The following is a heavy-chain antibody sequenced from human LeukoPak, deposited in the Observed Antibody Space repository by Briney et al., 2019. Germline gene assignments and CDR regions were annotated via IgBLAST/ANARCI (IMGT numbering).Heavy chain of an antibody. J-gene: IGHJ4*02. CDR2: IYSGGST. V-gene: IGHV3-66*02. CDR1: GFTVSSKY. D-gene: IGHD1-7*01. Sequence: PGGSLRLSCAASGFTVSSKYMSWVRQAPGKGLEWVSVIYSGGSTYYADSVKGRFAISRDNSKNTLYLQMNSLRAEDTAVYYCARDKTGTTYGYFDYWGQGTLVTVSS. CDR3: ARDKTGTTYGYFDY.